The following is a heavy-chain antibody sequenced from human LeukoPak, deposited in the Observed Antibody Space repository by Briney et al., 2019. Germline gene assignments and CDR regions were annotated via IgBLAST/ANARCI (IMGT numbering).Heavy chain of an antibody. CDR2: ISYDGSHK. J-gene: IGHJ4*02. V-gene: IGHV3-30*03. Sequence: GGSLRLSCAASGFTFSSYGMHWVRQAPGEGLEWVSVISYDGSHKYYTDSVKGRFTISRDNSKNTLYLQMSSLRVEDTAVYYCARENRWGLYFDYWGQGTLVTVSP. CDR3: ARENRWGLYFDY. D-gene: IGHD2-21*02. CDR1: GFTFSSYG.